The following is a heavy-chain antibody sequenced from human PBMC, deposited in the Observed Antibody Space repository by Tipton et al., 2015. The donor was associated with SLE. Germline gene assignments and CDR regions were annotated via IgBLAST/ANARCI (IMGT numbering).Heavy chain of an antibody. CDR2: IWYDGSNK. J-gene: IGHJ6*02. CDR3: AGVLSYYYGMDV. V-gene: IGHV3-33*01. CDR1: GFTFSSYG. Sequence: SLRLSCAASGFTFSSYGMHWVRQAPGKGLEWVAVIWYDGSNKYYVDSVKGRFTISRDNSKNTLYLQMNSLRAEDTAVYYCAGVLSYYYGMDVWGQGTTVTVSS. D-gene: IGHD4/OR15-4a*01.